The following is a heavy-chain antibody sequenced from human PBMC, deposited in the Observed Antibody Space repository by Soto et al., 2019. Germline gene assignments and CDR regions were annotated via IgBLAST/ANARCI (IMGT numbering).Heavy chain of an antibody. D-gene: IGHD3-3*01. J-gene: IGHJ6*02. CDR2: INHSGST. V-gene: IGHV4-34*01. CDR1: GGSFSGYY. Sequence: SETLSLTCAVYGGSFSGYYWSWIRQPPGKGLEWIGEINHSGSTNYNPSLKSRVTISVDTSKNQFSLKLSSVTAADTAVYYCARAALFGVVNYYYYGMDVWGQGTTVTVSS. CDR3: ARAALFGVVNYYYYGMDV.